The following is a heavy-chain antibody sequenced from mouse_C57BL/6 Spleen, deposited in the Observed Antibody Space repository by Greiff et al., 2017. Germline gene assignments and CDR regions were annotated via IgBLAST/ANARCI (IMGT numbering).Heavy chain of an antibody. J-gene: IGHJ2*01. CDR3: ARDGKDFDY. D-gene: IGHD2-1*01. CDR1: GYTFTGYW. CDR2: ILPGSGCT. Sequence: QVQLKQSGAELMKPGASVKLSCKASGYTFTGYWIEWVKQRPGHGLEWIGEILPGSGCTNYNEKFKGKATLTADTSSNTAYMQLSSLTTEDSAILDSARDGKDFDYWGQGTTLTVSS. V-gene: IGHV1-9*01.